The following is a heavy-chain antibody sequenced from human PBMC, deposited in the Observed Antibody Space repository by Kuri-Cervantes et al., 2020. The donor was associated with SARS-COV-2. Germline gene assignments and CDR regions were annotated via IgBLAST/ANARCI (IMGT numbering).Heavy chain of an antibody. CDR2: ISGSGTGA. J-gene: IGHJ6*02. Sequence: GGSLRLSCAAPGFSFSSYAMSWVRQAPGKGLEWVSVISGSGTGAYYADSVKGRFTISRDNSKNTLYLQMNSLRAEDTAVYFCAKDPTATTEYYYAMDVWGQGTTVTVSS. V-gene: IGHV3-23*01. CDR3: AKDPTATTEYYYAMDV. D-gene: IGHD1-7*01. CDR1: GFSFSSYA.